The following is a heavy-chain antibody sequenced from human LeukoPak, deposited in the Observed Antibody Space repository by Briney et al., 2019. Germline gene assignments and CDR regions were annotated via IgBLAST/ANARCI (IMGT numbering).Heavy chain of an antibody. V-gene: IGHV1-2*06. CDR1: GYTLTGYY. CDR2: INPNSGGT. CDR3: ARDGSSSTSPFDY. J-gene: IGHJ4*02. D-gene: IGHD6-13*01. Sequence: GASLKVSSKAYGYTLTGYYMHWVRQDPGQGLEWMGRINPNSGGTNYAQKFQGRVTMTRDTSISTAYMELSRLRSDDTAVYYCARDGSSSTSPFDYWGQGTLVTVSS.